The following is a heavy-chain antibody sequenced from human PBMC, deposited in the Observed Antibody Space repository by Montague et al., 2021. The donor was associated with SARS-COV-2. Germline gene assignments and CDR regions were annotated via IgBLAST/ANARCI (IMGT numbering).Heavy chain of an antibody. CDR1: GGSISSGSYY. D-gene: IGHD3-22*01. CDR2: IYHTGST. CDR3: ARDSGYYDSSGYSYDAFDI. J-gene: IGHJ3*02. Sequence: SLSLTCTVSGGSISSGSYYWSWIRQHPGKGLEWIGYIYHTGSTHYNPSLQSRVTISKETSKNHFSLNLSSVTAADSAVYYCARDSGYYDSSGYSYDAFDIWGQGTKVTVSS. V-gene: IGHV4-31*03.